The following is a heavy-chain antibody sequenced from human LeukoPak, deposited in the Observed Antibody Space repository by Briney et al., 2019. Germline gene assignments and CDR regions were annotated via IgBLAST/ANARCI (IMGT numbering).Heavy chain of an antibody. V-gene: IGHV3-23*01. D-gene: IGHD2-15*01. CDR3: ANIVVVVAAAPFDY. CDR2: ISGSGGST. Sequence: GGSLRLSCAASGFTFSSYAMSWVRQAPGKGLEWVSAISGSGGSTYYADSVKGRFTISRDNSKNTLYLQMSSLRAEDTAVYYCANIVVVVAAAPFDYWGQGTLVTVSS. J-gene: IGHJ4*02. CDR1: GFTFSSYA.